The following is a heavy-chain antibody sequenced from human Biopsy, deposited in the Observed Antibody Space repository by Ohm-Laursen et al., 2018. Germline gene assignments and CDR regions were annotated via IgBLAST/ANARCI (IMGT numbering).Heavy chain of an antibody. D-gene: IGHD4-17*01. CDR2: IYSSGRT. CDR3: ARDAYGDYDTYY. Sequence: TLSLTCTVSGGSISDYFWSWIRQPADKGLGYIGRIYSSGRTFYNPSLKSRVTMSVATSDNQFSLKLSSVTAADTAVYFCARDAYGDYDTYY. CDR1: GGSISDYF. J-gene: IGHJ6*03. V-gene: IGHV4-4*07.